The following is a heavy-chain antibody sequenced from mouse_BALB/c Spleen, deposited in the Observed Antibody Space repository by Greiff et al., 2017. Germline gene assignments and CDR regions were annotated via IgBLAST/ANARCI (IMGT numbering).Heavy chain of an antibody. Sequence: QVQLKESGPGLVAPSQSLSITCTVSGFSLTSYGVHWVRQPPGKGLEWLGVIWAGGSTNYNSALMSRLSISKDNSKSQVFLKMNSLQTDDTAMYYCARDQFITTASFAYWGQGTLVTVSA. D-gene: IGHD1-2*01. V-gene: IGHV2-9*02. CDR3: ARDQFITTASFAY. J-gene: IGHJ3*01. CDR2: IWAGGST. CDR1: GFSLTSYG.